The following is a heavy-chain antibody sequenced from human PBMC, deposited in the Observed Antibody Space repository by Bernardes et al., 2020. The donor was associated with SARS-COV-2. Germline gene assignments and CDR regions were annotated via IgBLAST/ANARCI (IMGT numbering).Heavy chain of an antibody. CDR1: GASISSSSYY. V-gene: IGHV4-39*01. CDR3: ASPSGLGSNWVFDF. Sequence: SETLSLTCTVSGASISSSSYYWGWIRQPPGKGLEWIGSIYYSGGTYYNPSLKSRVTISVYTSKNQFSLNLTSVTAADTAVYYCASPSGLGSNWVFDFWGQGTLVTVSS. CDR2: IYYSGGT. D-gene: IGHD4-4*01. J-gene: IGHJ4*02.